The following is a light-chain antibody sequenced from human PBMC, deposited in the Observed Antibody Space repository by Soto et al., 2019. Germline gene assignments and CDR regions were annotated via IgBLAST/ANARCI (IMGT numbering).Light chain of an antibody. J-gene: IGKJ2*01. V-gene: IGKV2-28*01. Sequence: DIVMTQSPLSLPVTPGEPASISCMSSQSLLYSNGYNYLDWYLQKPGQSPQLLIYLGSNRASGVPDMFSGSGSGTDFTLKISRVEAEDVGVYYCMQALHTPYTFGQGTKLEIK. CDR3: MQALHTPYT. CDR2: LGS. CDR1: QSLLYSNGYNY.